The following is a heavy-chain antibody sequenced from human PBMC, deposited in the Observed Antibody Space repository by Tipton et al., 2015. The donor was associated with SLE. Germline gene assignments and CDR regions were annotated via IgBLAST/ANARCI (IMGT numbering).Heavy chain of an antibody. V-gene: IGHV4-4*07. CDR1: GDSFSTFQ. CDR3: ATGWLAVDF. J-gene: IGHJ4*02. D-gene: IGHD6-19*01. CDR2: VQTSGTT. Sequence: TLSLTCNVSGDSFSTFQWIWIRQPAGKGLEWIGHVQTSGTTNYNPSLKSRVSISVDTSKKHFSLKLNSVTAADTAVYYCATGWLAVDFWGQGTRVSVSS.